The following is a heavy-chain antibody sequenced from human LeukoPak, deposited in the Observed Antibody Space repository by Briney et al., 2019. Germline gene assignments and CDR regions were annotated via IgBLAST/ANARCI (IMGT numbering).Heavy chain of an antibody. CDR2: ISGSGSTI. J-gene: IGHJ4*02. Sequence: PGGSLRLSCAASGFTFSDYYMSWIRQAPGKGLEWVSYISGSGSTIYYADSVKGRFTLSRDNAKNSLYLQMSSLRADDTAVYYCTKGGWGTVLDYWGQGTLVTVSS. V-gene: IGHV3-11*01. CDR3: TKGGWGTVLDY. D-gene: IGHD3-10*01. CDR1: GFTFSDYY.